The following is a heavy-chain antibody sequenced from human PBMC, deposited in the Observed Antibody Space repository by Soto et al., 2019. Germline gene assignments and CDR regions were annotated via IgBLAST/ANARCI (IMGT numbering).Heavy chain of an antibody. CDR1: GGSFSGYY. D-gene: IGHD3-3*01. CDR2: INHSGST. V-gene: IGHV4-34*01. CDR3: ARASLYYDFWSAKPNYGMDV. J-gene: IGHJ6*02. Sequence: QSQTLSLTCAVYGGSFSGYYWSWIRQPPGKGLEWIGEINHSGSTNYNPSLKSRVTISVDTSKNQFSLKLSSVTAADTAVYYCARASLYYDFWSAKPNYGMDVWGQGTTVTVSS.